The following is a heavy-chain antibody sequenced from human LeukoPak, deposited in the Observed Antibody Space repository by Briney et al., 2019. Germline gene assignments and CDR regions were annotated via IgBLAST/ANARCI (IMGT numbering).Heavy chain of an antibody. J-gene: IGHJ2*01. CDR1: GFTFSSYE. Sequence: PGGSLRLSCAASGFTFSSYEMNWVRQAPGKGLEWVSCISSSGSTIYYADSVKGRFTISRDNAKNSLYLQMNSLRAEDTAVYYCARDGLAAATLHWCFDLWGRGTLVTVSS. V-gene: IGHV3-48*03. CDR2: ISSSGSTI. CDR3: ARDGLAAATLHWCFDL. D-gene: IGHD2-15*01.